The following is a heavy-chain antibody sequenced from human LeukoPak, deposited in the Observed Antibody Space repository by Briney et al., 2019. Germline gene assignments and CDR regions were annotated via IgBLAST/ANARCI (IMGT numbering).Heavy chain of an antibody. CDR3: ARDLMGARGYFDY. V-gene: IGHV3-74*01. Sequence: GGSLRLSCAASGYTFSSYWMHWVRQAPGKGLVWVSRINSDGSSTSYADSVKGRFTISRDNAKNTLYLQMNSLRAEDTAVYYCARDLMGARGYFDYWGQGTLVTVSP. J-gene: IGHJ4*02. CDR1: GYTFSSYW. CDR2: INSDGSST. D-gene: IGHD3-9*01.